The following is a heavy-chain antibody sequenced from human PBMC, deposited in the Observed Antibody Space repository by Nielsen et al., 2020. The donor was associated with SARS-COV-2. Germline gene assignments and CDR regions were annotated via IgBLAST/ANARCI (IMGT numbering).Heavy chain of an antibody. V-gene: IGHV4-59*02. D-gene: IGHD3-10*01. CDR2: IYYSGST. J-gene: IGHJ4*02. Sequence: SETLSLTCSVSGASVSAYDWTWIRQSPGKGLECIGKIYYSGSTIYNPSLKTRVTMSRDTSKSQVSLKLSSVTAADTAVYYCARDGEYWGQGTLVTVSS. CDR3: ARDGEY. CDR1: GASVSAYD.